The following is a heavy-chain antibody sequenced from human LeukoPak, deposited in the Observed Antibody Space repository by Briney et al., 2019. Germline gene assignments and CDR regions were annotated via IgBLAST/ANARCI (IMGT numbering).Heavy chain of an antibody. CDR1: GFTFSDYY. V-gene: IGHV3-11*01. Sequence: GGSLRLSCAASGFTFSDYYMSWIRQAPGKGLEWVSYISSSGSTIYYAGSVKGRFTISRDNAKNSLYLQMNSLRAEDTAVYYCASADPEYYYGMDVWGQGTTVTVSS. CDR2: ISSSGSTI. CDR3: ASADPEYYYGMDV. J-gene: IGHJ6*02.